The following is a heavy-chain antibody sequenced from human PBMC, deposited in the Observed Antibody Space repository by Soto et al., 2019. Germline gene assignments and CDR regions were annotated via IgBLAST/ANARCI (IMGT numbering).Heavy chain of an antibody. CDR2: INHSGST. Sequence: QVQLQQWGAGLLKPSETLSLTCAVYGGSFSGYYWSWIRQPPGKGLEWIGEINHSGSTNYNPSLKSRVTISVDTSKNQFSLKLSSVTAADTAVYYCASGTMVRGSAFWDQGTMVTVSS. CDR1: GGSFSGYY. J-gene: IGHJ3*01. V-gene: IGHV4-34*01. CDR3: ASGTMVRGSAF. D-gene: IGHD3-10*01.